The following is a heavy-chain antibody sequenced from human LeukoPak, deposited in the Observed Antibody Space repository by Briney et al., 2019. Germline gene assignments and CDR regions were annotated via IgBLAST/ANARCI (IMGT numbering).Heavy chain of an antibody. CDR2: INHSGST. Sequence: SETLSLTCAVYGGSFSGYYWSWIRQPPGKGLEWIGEINHSGSTNYNPSLKSRVTISVDTSKNQFSLKLSSVTAADTAVYYCARQHDYGDYGVDYWGQGTLVTVSS. CDR3: ARQHDYGDYGVDY. V-gene: IGHV4-34*01. CDR1: GGSFSGYY. J-gene: IGHJ4*02. D-gene: IGHD4-17*01.